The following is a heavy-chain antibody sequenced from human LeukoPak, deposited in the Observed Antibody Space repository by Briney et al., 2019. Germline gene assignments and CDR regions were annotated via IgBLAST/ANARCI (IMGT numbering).Heavy chain of an antibody. Sequence: PGGSLRLSCAASGFTFSSYWMHWVRQAPGKGLVWVSRINSDGSSTSYADSVKGRFTISRDNAKNTLYLQMNSLRAEDTAVYCCARARVVYESGVGYRWFDPWGQGTLVTVSS. CDR1: GFTFSSYW. D-gene: IGHD3-3*01. CDR3: ARARVVYESGVGYRWFDP. J-gene: IGHJ5*02. V-gene: IGHV3-74*01. CDR2: INSDGSST.